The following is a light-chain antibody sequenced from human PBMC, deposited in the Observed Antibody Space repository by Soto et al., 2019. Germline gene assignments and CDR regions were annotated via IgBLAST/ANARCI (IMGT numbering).Light chain of an antibody. Sequence: EIVLTQSPGTLSLSPGERATLACRASQSVRSNYLAWYQQKPGQAPRLLIYGASSRATGIPDRFGGSGSGTDFTLTISRLEPEDLAVYYCQQYHTSPLMFGQGTKVDIK. V-gene: IGKV3-20*01. CDR2: GAS. J-gene: IGKJ1*01. CDR3: QQYHTSPLM. CDR1: QSVRSNY.